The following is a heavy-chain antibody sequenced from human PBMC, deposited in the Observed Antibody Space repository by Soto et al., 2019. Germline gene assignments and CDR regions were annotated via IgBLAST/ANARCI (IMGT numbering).Heavy chain of an antibody. Sequence: QVQLVESGGGVVQPGTSLRLSCAASGFRFKSFVMHWVRQAPGKGLEWVAFTSYDGNNKDYGDSVKGRFTVSRDNSQNKLHLRMYFLRPEDAAFYCCAGWGTAGGFDLWGQGTLVSVSS. V-gene: IGHV3-30*06. J-gene: IGHJ5*02. D-gene: IGHD3-16*01. CDR2: TSYDGNNK. CDR1: GFRFKSFV. CDR3: AGWGTAGGFDL.